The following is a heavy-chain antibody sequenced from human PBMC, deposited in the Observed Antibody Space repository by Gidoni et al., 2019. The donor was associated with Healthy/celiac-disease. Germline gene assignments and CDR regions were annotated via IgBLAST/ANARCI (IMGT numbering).Heavy chain of an antibody. V-gene: IGHV4-34*01. D-gene: IGHD3-10*01. CDR1: GGSFSGYY. CDR2: INHSGST. Sequence: QVQLQQWGAGLLKPSETLSLTCAVYGGSFSGYYWSWIRQPPGKGLEWIGEINHSGSTNYNPSLKSRVTISVDTSKNQFSLKLSSVTAADTAVYYCARASTSRGGDYWGQGTLVTVSS. CDR3: ARASTSRGGDY. J-gene: IGHJ4*02.